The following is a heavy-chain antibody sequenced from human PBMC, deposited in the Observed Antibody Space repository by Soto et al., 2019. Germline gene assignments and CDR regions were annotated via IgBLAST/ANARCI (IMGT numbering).Heavy chain of an antibody. D-gene: IGHD3-3*01. CDR1: GGTFSSYA. CDR2: IIPIFGTA. Sequence: SVKVSCKASGGTFSSYAISWVRQAPGQGLEWMGGIIPIFGTANYAQKFQGRVTITADESTSTAYMELSSLRSEDTAVYYCARDGYYDFWSGYYPDNWFDPWGQGTLVPVYS. V-gene: IGHV1-69*13. CDR3: ARDGYYDFWSGYYPDNWFDP. J-gene: IGHJ5*02.